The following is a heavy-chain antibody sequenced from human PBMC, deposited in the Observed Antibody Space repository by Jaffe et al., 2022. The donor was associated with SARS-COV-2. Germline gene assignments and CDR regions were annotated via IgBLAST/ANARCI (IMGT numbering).Heavy chain of an antibody. V-gene: IGHV3-48*02. D-gene: IGHD1-26*01. CDR1: GFSFSNYG. CDR3: ARSRAYSGSYLDAFDL. CDR2: ISSSSITI. Sequence: EVQLVESGGGLVQPGRSLRLSCTASGFSFSNYGMNWVRQAPGKGLEWVSYISSSSITIYYADSVQGRFTISRDSDRNSLYLQMNSLGDEDSAVYYCARSRAYSGSYLDAFDLWGQGTVVTVSS. J-gene: IGHJ3*01.